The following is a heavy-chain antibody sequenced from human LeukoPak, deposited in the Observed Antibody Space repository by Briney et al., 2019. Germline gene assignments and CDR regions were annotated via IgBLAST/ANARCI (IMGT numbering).Heavy chain of an antibody. CDR3: ARRGSYYYGSGSYRYYYYMDV. CDR1: GGSISSYY. CDR2: IYYSGST. V-gene: IGHV4-59*12. Sequence: SETLSLTCTVSGGSISSYYWSWIRQPPGKGLEWIGYIYYSGSTNYNPSLKSRVTISVDTSKNQFSLKLSSVTAADTAVYYCARRGSYYYGSGSYRYYYYMDVWGEGTTVTIPS. D-gene: IGHD3-10*01. J-gene: IGHJ6*03.